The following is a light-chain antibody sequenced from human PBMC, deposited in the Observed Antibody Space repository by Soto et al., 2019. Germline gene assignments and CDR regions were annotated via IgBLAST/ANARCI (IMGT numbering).Light chain of an antibody. Sequence: QSALTQPASVSGSPGQSITISCTGTSSDVGGYDYVSWYQQLPGKAPKLLIYDVNNRPSGVSHRFSGSKSGNTASLTISGLQADDEAYYYCSSYTGSSTFVFGTGTKLTVL. J-gene: IGLJ1*01. CDR1: SSDVGGYDY. V-gene: IGLV2-14*01. CDR3: SSYTGSSTFV. CDR2: DVN.